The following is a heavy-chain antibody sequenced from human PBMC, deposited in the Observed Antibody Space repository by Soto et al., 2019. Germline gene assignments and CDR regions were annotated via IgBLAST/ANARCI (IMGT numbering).Heavy chain of an antibody. Sequence: GASVKVSCKASGYTFTSYYMHWVRQAPGQGLEWMGIINPSGGSTSYARKFQGRVTMTRDTSTSTVYMELSSLRSEDTAVYYCASKWGSDCSSTSCYLAHAFDIWGQGTMVTVSS. CDR2: INPSGGST. CDR1: GYTFTSYY. V-gene: IGHV1-46*01. CDR3: ASKWGSDCSSTSCYLAHAFDI. J-gene: IGHJ3*02. D-gene: IGHD2-2*01.